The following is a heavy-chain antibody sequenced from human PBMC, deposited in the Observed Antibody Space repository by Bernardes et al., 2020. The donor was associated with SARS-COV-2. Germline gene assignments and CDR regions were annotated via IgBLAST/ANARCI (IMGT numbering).Heavy chain of an antibody. J-gene: IGHJ5*02. V-gene: IGHV4-59*08. D-gene: IGHD4-17*01. CDR2: IDHSGTT. CDR3: ARRVSMTTLTTPESSWLDP. Sequence: SETLSLTCTVSGDSINNYYWNWIRQSPGKTLEWIGFIDHSGTTMYNPSLMGRVAISRHTSTNQFSLQLSSVTAADAAVYYCARRVSMTTLTTPESSWLDPWGPGTLVTVSS. CDR1: GDSINNYY.